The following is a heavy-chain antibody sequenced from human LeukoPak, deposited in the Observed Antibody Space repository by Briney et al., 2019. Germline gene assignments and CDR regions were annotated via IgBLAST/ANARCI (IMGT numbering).Heavy chain of an antibody. CDR2: IYHTGNT. CDR3: AREARPGATVTTSHPRRGYDAFDI. D-gene: IGHD4-17*01. CDR1: GASISSGIHS. V-gene: IGHV4-30-2*01. J-gene: IGHJ3*02. Sequence: PSETLSLTCAVSGASISSGIHSWNWIRQPPGKGLEWIGYIYHTGNTYYNPSLKSRVTISVDTSKTQFSLKLSSVTAADTAVYYCAREARPGATVTTSHPRRGYDAFDIWGQGTMVTVSS.